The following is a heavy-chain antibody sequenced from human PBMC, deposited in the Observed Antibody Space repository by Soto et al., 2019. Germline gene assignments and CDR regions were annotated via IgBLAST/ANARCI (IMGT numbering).Heavy chain of an antibody. Sequence: PSETLSLTCTVSGGSISNYYWSWIRQPAGKGLEWIGRIYTSGNTNYNPSLKGRVTMSVDMSKNQFSLKLSSVAAADTAVYDCARDDNGDNGRAFDPWGQGTLVTVSS. CDR1: GGSISNYY. V-gene: IGHV4-4*07. J-gene: IGHJ5*02. CDR3: ARDDNGDNGRAFDP. CDR2: IYTSGNT. D-gene: IGHD4-17*01.